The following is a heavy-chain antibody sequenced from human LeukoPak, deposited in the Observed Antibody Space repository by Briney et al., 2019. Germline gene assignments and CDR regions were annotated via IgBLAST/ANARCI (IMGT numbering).Heavy chain of an antibody. CDR3: ARDKGEGIYYFYMDV. J-gene: IGHJ6*03. D-gene: IGHD3-16*01. CDR2: TSQDVRNN. CDR1: GFSFSAYA. V-gene: IGHV3-30-3*01. Sequence: GGSLRLSCVASGFSFSAYAMHWVRQAPGKGLDWVAITSQDVRNNFYADSVQGRFTISRDKSKNTVYLQMNRLRVEETAVYFCARDKGEGIYYFYMDVWGKGTTVTVSS.